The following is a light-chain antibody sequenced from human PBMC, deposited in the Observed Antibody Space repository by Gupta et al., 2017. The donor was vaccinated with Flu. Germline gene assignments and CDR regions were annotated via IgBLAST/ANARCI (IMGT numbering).Light chain of an antibody. V-gene: IGLV3-1*01. CDR2: QDN. CDR3: QAWDHTPASVL. J-gene: IGLJ2*01. Sequence: WYQQKPGQSPVVVIYQDNKRPSGIPERFSGSNSGSTATLTITGAQALDEADYYCQAWDHTPASVLFGGGTKVTVL.